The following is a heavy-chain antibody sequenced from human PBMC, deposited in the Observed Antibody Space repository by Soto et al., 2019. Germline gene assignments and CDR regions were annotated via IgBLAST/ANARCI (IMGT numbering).Heavy chain of an antibody. CDR1: GFTFGYYA. J-gene: IGHJ6*02. CDR2: IRSKAYGGTT. Sequence: AGGSLRLSCTASGFTFGYYAMSWVRQAPGKGLEWVGFIRSKAYGGTTEYAASVKGRFTISRDDSKSIAYLQMNSLKTEDTAVYYCTRDVRGWYHYGMDVWGQGTTVTVSS. D-gene: IGHD6-19*01. V-gene: IGHV3-49*04. CDR3: TRDVRGWYHYGMDV.